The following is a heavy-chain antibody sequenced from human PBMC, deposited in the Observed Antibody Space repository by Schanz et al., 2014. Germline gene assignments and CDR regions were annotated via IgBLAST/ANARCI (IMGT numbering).Heavy chain of an antibody. CDR1: GFSLNTYG. Sequence: QAQLMESGGGVVQPGTSLILSCSVSGFSLNTYGIHWFRQPAGKGLEWVAVIWNNGVTKYYADSVRGRFTISRDRFQNTLYLRMSSLRAEDTAVLYCARPRFDYGEVDYWGQGTLVTVSS. V-gene: IGHV3-33*01. CDR2: IWNNGVTK. J-gene: IGHJ4*02. D-gene: IGHD4-17*01. CDR3: ARPRFDYGEVDY.